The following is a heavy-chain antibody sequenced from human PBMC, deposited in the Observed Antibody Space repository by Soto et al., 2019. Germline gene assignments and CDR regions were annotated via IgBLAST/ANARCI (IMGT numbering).Heavy chain of an antibody. CDR1: GFTFSSYA. CDR3: ARERWYYYGSVRTRGYGMDV. Sequence: QVQLVESGGGVVQPGRSLRLSCAASGFTFSSYAMHWVRQAPGKGLEWVAVISYDGSNKYYADSVKGRFTISRDNSKNPLYLQMNSLRAEDTAVYYCARERWYYYGSVRTRGYGMDVWGQGTTVTVSS. CDR2: ISYDGSNK. V-gene: IGHV3-30-3*01. D-gene: IGHD3-10*01. J-gene: IGHJ6*02.